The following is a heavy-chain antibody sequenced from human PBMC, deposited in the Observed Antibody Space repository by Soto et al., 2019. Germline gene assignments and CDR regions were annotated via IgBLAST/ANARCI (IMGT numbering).Heavy chain of an antibody. V-gene: IGHV4-59*01. CDR2: MFYSGST. CDR3: ARVGGAPLGAFDI. Sequence: QVQLQESGPGLVKASETLSLTCTVSGASISSYYWSWIRQPPGKGLEWIGYMFYSGSTKYNPSLTSRVTVQIDTYKNQFYLNLRSVTGADTGVYYCARVGGAPLGAFDIWGQGTMVTVSS. CDR1: GASISSYY. D-gene: IGHD1-26*01. J-gene: IGHJ3*02.